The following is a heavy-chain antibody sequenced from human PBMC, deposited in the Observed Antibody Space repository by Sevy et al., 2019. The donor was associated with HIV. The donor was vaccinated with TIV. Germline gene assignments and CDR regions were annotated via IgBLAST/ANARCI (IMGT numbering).Heavy chain of an antibody. D-gene: IGHD3-22*01. CDR2: FDPEDGET. V-gene: IGHV1-24*01. CDR3: ATTKDYYDSSGCPFDY. CDR1: GYTLTEVS. J-gene: IGHJ4*02. Sequence: ASVKVSCKVSGYTLTEVSMHWVRQAPGKGLEWMGSFDPEDGETIFAQKFQGRVTMTEGTSTDTAYMELSSLRSEDTAVYYCATTKDYYDSSGCPFDYWGQGTLVTVSS.